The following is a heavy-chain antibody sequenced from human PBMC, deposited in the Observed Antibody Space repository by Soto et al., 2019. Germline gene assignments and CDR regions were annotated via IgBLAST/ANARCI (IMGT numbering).Heavy chain of an antibody. CDR2: IKSDGST. D-gene: IGHD4-17*01. Sequence: PGGSLRLSCAVSGFIFTNYWMHWVRQVPGKGLEWVSRIKSDGSTYYADSVKGRFTISRDNSKNTLYLQMNSLRAEDTAVYYCAKIYGDHDYWGQGTLVTVSS. V-gene: IGHV3-74*01. J-gene: IGHJ4*02. CDR1: GFIFTNYW. CDR3: AKIYGDHDY.